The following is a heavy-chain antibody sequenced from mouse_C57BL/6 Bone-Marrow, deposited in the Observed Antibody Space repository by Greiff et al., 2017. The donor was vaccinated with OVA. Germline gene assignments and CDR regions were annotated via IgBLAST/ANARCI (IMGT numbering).Heavy chain of an antibody. Sequence: VQLQESGAELVRPGASVTLSCKASGYTFTDYEMHWVKQTPVHGLEWIGAIDPETGGTAYNQKFKGKAILTADKSSSTAYMELRNLTSEDSAVYYCTTHNDYDVLCMDSWGQGTSVTVYS. V-gene: IGHV1-15*01. CDR3: TTHNDYDVLCMDS. J-gene: IGHJ4*01. CDR2: IDPETGGT. D-gene: IGHD2-4*01. CDR1: GYTFTDYE.